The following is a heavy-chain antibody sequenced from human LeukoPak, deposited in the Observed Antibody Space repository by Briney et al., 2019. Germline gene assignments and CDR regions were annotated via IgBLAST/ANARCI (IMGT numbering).Heavy chain of an antibody. J-gene: IGHJ4*02. CDR1: GGSFSGYF. Sequence: SETLSLTCVVYGGSFSGYFWSWIRQPPGKGLEWIGEITPSGSANYNPSLKSLVCISIHTSKKKLSLRLTSVTAADSAVYYCASSFYYDSRDYWGQGTLVTVSS. CDR3: ASSFYYDSRDY. D-gene: IGHD3-22*01. CDR2: ITPSGSA. V-gene: IGHV4-34*01.